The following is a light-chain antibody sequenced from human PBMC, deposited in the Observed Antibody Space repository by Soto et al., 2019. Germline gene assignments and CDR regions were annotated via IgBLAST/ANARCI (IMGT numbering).Light chain of an antibody. J-gene: IGKJ1*01. CDR1: QSISSY. CDR2: AAS. V-gene: IGKV1-5*01. CDR3: QQYSSHST. Sequence: DIQMTQSPSSLSASVGDRVTITCRASQSISSYLNWYQQKPGKAPKLLIYAASSLENGVPSRFSGSGSGTEFSLTISSLQPDDFATYYCQQYSSHSTFGQGTKVDIK.